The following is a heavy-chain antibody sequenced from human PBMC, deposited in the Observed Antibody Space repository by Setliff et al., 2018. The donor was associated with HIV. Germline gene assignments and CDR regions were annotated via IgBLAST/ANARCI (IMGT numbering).Heavy chain of an antibody. Sequence: PSETLSLTCTVSGSSISSSSYYWGWVRQPPGKGLEWIGTIYYSGSTYYNPSLRIRVTISVDTSRNQFSWRLSSVTAADTAFYYCARHYPASVPASSPDYWGQGTLVTVSS. D-gene: IGHD2-2*01. CDR3: ARHYPASVPASSPDY. J-gene: IGHJ4*02. CDR1: GSSISSSSYY. V-gene: IGHV4-39*01. CDR2: IYYSGST.